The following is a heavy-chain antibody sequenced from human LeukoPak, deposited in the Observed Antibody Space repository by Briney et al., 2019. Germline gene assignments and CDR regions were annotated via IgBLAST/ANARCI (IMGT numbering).Heavy chain of an antibody. CDR2: INPSDGST. CDR3: ATLMSSVTTTDY. D-gene: IGHD4-17*01. V-gene: IGHV1-46*01. J-gene: IGHJ4*02. Sequence: VASVKVSCMASGYTFASYYLHWVRQAPGQGLEWMGIINPSDGSTSYAQRFRGRVTITRDTSTSTVYMELSSLRSEDTAVYYCATLMSSVTTTDYWGQGTLVTVSS. CDR1: GYTFASYY.